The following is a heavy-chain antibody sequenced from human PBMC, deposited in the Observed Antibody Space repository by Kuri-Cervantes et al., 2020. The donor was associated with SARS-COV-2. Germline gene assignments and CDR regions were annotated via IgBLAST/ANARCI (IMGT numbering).Heavy chain of an antibody. CDR3: ASAYSSGPYYFDY. CDR1: GFTFSRDT. CDR2: ISSSSSYI. Sequence: GESLKISCAASGFTFSRDTMYWVRQAPGKGLEWVSSISSSSSYIYYADSVKGRFTISRDNAKNSLYLQMNSLRAEDTAVYYCASAYSSGPYYFDYWGQGTLVTVSS. J-gene: IGHJ4*02. D-gene: IGHD6-19*01. V-gene: IGHV3-21*01.